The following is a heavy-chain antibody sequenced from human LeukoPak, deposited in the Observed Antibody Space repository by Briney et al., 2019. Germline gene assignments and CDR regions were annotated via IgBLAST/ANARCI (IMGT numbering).Heavy chain of an antibody. D-gene: IGHD3-3*01. V-gene: IGHV3-23*01. J-gene: IGHJ4*02. Sequence: PGGSLRLSCAASGFTFSSYAMSWVRQAPGKGLEWVSAISGSGGSTYYADSVKGRFTISRDNAKNSLYLQMNSLRAEDTAVYYCARVKIFGVVRVFDYWGQGTLVTVSS. CDR2: ISGSGGST. CDR3: ARVKIFGVVRVFDY. CDR1: GFTFSSYA.